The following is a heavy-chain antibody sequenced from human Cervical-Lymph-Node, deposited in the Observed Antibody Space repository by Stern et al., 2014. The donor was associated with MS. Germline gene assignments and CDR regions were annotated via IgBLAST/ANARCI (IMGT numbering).Heavy chain of an antibody. CDR1: GASITSHF. CDR3: ARATDL. Sequence: QVQLQESGPGLLRPSETLSLTCTVSGASITSHFWSWIRQPPGKGLELVGYIYYRGTTNYNATLQGRAAISIDASKTQFSLRLSSVTAADTAVYYCARATDLWGQGTLVTVSS. CDR2: IYYRGTT. V-gene: IGHV4-59*11. J-gene: IGHJ5*02.